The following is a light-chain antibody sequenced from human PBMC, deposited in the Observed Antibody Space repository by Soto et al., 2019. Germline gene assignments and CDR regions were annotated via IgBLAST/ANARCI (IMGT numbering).Light chain of an antibody. Sequence: QSALTQPASVSGSPGQSITISCTGTSSDVGGYDHVSWYQQHPGKAPKLIIYDVTVRPSGISRRFSGSKSDNTASLAVSGLQPEYEADYYCSSYTNKDTLLFGGGTKVTVL. V-gene: IGLV2-14*03. CDR1: SSDVGGYDH. J-gene: IGLJ3*02. CDR3: SSYTNKDTLL. CDR2: DVT.